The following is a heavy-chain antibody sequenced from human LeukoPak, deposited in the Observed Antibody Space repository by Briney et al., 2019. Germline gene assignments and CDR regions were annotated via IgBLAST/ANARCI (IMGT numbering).Heavy chain of an antibody. D-gene: IGHD2-8*01. CDR2: ISGSGGST. J-gene: IGHJ4*02. CDR1: GFTFSSYA. Sequence: GGSLRLSCAASGFTFSSYAMSWVRQAPGQGLEWVSAISGSGGSTYYADSVKGRFTISRDNSKNTLYLQMNSLRAEDTAVYYCAKEGYCTNGVCSNFDYWGQGTLVTVSS. V-gene: IGHV3-23*01. CDR3: AKEGYCTNGVCSNFDY.